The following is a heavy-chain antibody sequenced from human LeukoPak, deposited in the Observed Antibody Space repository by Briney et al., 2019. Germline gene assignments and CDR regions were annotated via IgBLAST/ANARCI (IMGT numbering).Heavy chain of an antibody. Sequence: KPSETLSLTCAVYGGSFIGYYWSWIRQPPGKGLEWIGEINHSGSTNYHPSLKSRVTISVDTSKNQFSLKLSSVTAADTAVYYCAREAPRRRAAAGTFGNWFDPWGQGTLVTVSS. CDR3: AREAPRRRAAAGTFGNWFDP. J-gene: IGHJ5*02. D-gene: IGHD6-13*01. CDR2: INHSGST. CDR1: GGSFIGYY. V-gene: IGHV4-34*01.